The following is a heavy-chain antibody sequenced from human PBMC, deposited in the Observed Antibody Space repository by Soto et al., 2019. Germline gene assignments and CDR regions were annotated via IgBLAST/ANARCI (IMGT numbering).Heavy chain of an antibody. CDR3: AKDGYYYDRSGYPGPLGFDP. CDR2: ISESGSTT. Sequence: EVQLLESGGGLVQPGGSLRLSCAASGFTFSSYAMNWVRQAPGKGLEWVSAISESGSTTYYPDSVKGRFTVSRDNSKNTLYRQMNSLRAEDTAVYYCAKDGYYYDRSGYPGPLGFDPWGQGTLVIVSS. CDR1: GFTFSSYA. V-gene: IGHV3-23*01. D-gene: IGHD3-22*01. J-gene: IGHJ5*02.